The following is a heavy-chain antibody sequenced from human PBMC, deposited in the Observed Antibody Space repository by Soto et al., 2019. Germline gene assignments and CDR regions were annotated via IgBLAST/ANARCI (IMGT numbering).Heavy chain of an antibody. CDR1: GGSISSGDYY. V-gene: IGHV4-30-4*01. CDR2: IYYSGRT. J-gene: IGHJ5*02. CDR3: ARGIAAAGTRVDWFDP. D-gene: IGHD6-13*01. Sequence: QVQLQESGPGLVKPSQTLSLTCTVSGGSISSGDYYWSWIRQPPGKGLEWIGYIYYSGRTYYNPSLKSRVTISVDTSKNQFSLKLSSVTAADTAVYYCARGIAAAGTRVDWFDPWGQGTLVTVSS.